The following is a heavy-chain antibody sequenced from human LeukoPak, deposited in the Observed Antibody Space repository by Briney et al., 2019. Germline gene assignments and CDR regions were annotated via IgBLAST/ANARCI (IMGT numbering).Heavy chain of an antibody. V-gene: IGHV4-61*02. CDR3: ARYLVVPAATTFDP. J-gene: IGHJ5*02. D-gene: IGHD2-2*01. Sequence: ASQTLSLTCTVSGGSISSGSYYWSWIRQPAGKGLEWIGRIYYSGSTNYNPSLKSRVTISVDTSKNQFSLKLSSVTAADTAVYYCARYLVVPAATTFDPWGQGTLVTVSS. CDR2: IYYSGST. CDR1: GGSISSGSYY.